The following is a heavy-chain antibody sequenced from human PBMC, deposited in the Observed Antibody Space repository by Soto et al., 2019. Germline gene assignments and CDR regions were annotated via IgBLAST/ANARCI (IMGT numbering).Heavy chain of an antibody. CDR1: GFTFSSYA. Sequence: PGGSLRLSCAASGFTFSSYAMSWVRQAPGKGLEWVSSLSGSGNSTYRADSVKGRFTISRDNSKNTLYLQMNSLRSEDTAVYYCAKDRNLVVVLTTFDYWGQGALVTVSS. J-gene: IGHJ4*02. V-gene: IGHV3-23*01. CDR3: AKDRNLVVVLTTFDY. CDR2: LSGSGNST. D-gene: IGHD3-22*01.